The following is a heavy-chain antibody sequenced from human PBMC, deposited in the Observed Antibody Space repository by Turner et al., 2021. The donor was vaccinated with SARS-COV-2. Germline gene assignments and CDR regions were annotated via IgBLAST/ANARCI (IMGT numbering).Heavy chain of an antibody. D-gene: IGHD4-17*01. V-gene: IGHV3-21*01. CDR1: GFTLNSYS. CDR3: ARGVGRKTTVVTPFGY. CDR2: ISSSSSYI. Sequence: EVQLVESGGGLVKPGGSLRSSCAASGFTLNSYSMNWVRQAPGKGLEWVSFISSSSSYIYYADSVKGRFTISRDNAKNSLYLQMNSLRAEDTAVYYCARGVGRKTTVVTPFGYWGQGTLVTVSS. J-gene: IGHJ4*02.